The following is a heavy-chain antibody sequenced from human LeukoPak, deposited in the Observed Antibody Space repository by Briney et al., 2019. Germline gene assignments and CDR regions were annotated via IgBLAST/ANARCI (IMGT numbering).Heavy chain of an antibody. CDR3: ARGAMSTFARFDS. J-gene: IGHJ4*02. CDR1: GFSVSDHY. D-gene: IGHD2/OR15-2a*01. CDR2: IFADDLT. Sequence: PGGSLRLSCVVSGFSVSDHYMSWVRQAPGEGLQWLSVIFADDLTYYEDSIKGRFTISRDRSQNTLYLQMKSLRAEDTAVYYCARGAMSTFARFDSWGQGTLVSVSS. V-gene: IGHV3-53*01.